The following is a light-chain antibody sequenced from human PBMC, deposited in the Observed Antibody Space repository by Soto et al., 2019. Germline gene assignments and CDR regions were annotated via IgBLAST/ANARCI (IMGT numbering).Light chain of an antibody. Sequence: DIQMTQSPSTLCASVGDRVTVPCRASQSISSWLAWYQQKPGKAPKLLIYDASSLESGVPSRFSGSGSGTEFTLTISSLQPDDFATYYCQQYNSYPGTFGQGTKVDIK. CDR2: DAS. V-gene: IGKV1-5*01. J-gene: IGKJ1*01. CDR3: QQYNSYPGT. CDR1: QSISSW.